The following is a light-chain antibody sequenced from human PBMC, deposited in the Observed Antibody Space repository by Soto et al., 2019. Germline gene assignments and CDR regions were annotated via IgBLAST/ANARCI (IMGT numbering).Light chain of an antibody. CDR2: DAS. V-gene: IGKV1-5*01. Sequence: DIQMTQSPSTLSASIGDRVTITCRASESIRTWLAWYQHKPGKAPKFLIYDASSLESGVPSRFSGSGSGTEFTLTISNLQPDDFATYYCQQSYSTPFTFGPGTKVDIK. J-gene: IGKJ3*01. CDR1: ESIRTW. CDR3: QQSYSTPFT.